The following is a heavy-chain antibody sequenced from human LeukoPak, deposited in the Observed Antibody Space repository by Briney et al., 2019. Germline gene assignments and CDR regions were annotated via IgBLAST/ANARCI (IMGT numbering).Heavy chain of an antibody. D-gene: IGHD6-6*01. CDR1: GYSFTSYW. J-gene: IGHJ5*02. CDR2: IYPGDSDT. Sequence: GESLKISCKGSGYSFTSYWIGWVRQMPGKGLEWMGIIYPGDSDTRYSPSFQGQVTISAEKSISTAYLQWSSLKASDTAMYYCARFATEYSSSSRFDPWGQGTLVTVSS. CDR3: ARFATEYSSSSRFDP. V-gene: IGHV5-51*01.